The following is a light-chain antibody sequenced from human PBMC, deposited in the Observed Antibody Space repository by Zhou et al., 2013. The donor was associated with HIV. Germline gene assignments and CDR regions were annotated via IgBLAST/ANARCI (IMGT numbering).Light chain of an antibody. CDR2: GAS. V-gene: IGKV3-20*01. CDR1: QSVSSSY. CDR3: QQYGTSPSVS. J-gene: IGKJ4*01. Sequence: EIVLTQSPGTLSLSPGERATLSCRASQSVSSSYLAWYQHKPGQAPRLLIYGASSRAPGIPDRFSGSGSGTDFTLTISRLEPEDFAVYYCQQYGTSPSVSFGGGTKVEIK.